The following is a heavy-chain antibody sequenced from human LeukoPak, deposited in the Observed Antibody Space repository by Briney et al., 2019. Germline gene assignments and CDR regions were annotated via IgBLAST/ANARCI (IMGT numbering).Heavy chain of an antibody. V-gene: IGHV3-9*01. CDR3: AKEEIYYGSGSKTKGDAFDI. J-gene: IGHJ3*02. Sequence: KPGGSLRLSCAASGFTFDDYAMHWVRQAPGKGLEWVSGISWNSGSIGYADSVKGRFTISRDNAKNSLYLQMNSLRAEDTALYYCAKEEIYYGSGSKTKGDAFDIWGQGTMVTVSS. CDR1: GFTFDDYA. D-gene: IGHD3-10*01. CDR2: ISWNSGSI.